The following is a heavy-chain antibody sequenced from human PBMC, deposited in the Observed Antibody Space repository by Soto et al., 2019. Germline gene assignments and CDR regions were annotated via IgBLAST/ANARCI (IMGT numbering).Heavy chain of an antibody. V-gene: IGHV1-69*02. CDR1: GGTFSSYT. CDR3: ARHDCISSSCYYYYYYGMDV. J-gene: IGHJ6*02. CDR2: IIPILGIA. Sequence: SVKVSCKASGGTFSSYTISWVRQAPGQGLEWMGRIIPILGIANYAQKFQGRVTITADKSTSTAYMELSSPRSEDTAVYYCARHDCISSSCYYYYYYGMDVWGQGTTVTVSS. D-gene: IGHD2-2*01.